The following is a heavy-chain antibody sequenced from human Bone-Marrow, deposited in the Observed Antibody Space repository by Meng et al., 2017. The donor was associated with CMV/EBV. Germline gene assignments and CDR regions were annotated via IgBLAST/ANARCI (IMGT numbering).Heavy chain of an antibody. CDR1: GFTFGAYA. CDR2: IRSKAYGGTT. J-gene: IGHJ6*02. V-gene: IGHV3-49*04. CDR3: TRDLITITGTTSDYGMDV. Sequence: GGSLRLSCTASGFTFGAYAMSWVRQAPGKGLEWVGFIRSKAYGGTTEYAASVKGRFTISRDDSKSIAYLQMNSLKTEDTAVYYCTRDLITITGTTSDYGMDVWGQGTTVTVSS. D-gene: IGHD1-7*01.